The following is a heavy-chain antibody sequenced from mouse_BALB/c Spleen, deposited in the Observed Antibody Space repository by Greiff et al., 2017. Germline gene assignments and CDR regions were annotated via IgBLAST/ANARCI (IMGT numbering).Heavy chain of an antibody. CDR2: ISSGSSTI. V-gene: IGHV5-17*02. CDR1: GFTFSSFG. D-gene: IGHD1-1*01. CDR3: ARGITTVVEGYFDY. Sequence: EVQLQESGGGLVQPGGSRKLSCAASGFTFSSFGMHWVRQAPEKGLEWVAYISSGSSTIYYADTVKGRFTISRDNPKNTLFLQMTSLRSEDTAMYYCARGITTVVEGYFDYWGQGTTLTVSS. J-gene: IGHJ2*01.